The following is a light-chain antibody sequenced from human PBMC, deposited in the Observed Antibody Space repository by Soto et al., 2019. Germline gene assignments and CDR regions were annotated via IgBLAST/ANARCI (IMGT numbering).Light chain of an antibody. CDR1: QSVSSY. J-gene: IGKJ5*01. Sequence: EIGFTQSPATLSLSPGERGTLSCRASQSVSSYLAWYQQKPGQAPRRLIYDGANSATGITARCSGSGSGTDFTITISSLEQEDFVVYYCQQRSNWPPRITFGQGTRLEIK. CDR3: QQRSNWPPRIT. V-gene: IGKV3-11*01. CDR2: DGA.